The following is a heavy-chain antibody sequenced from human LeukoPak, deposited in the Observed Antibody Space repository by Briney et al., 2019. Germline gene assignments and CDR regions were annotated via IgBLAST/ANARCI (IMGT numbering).Heavy chain of an antibody. CDR1: VYTFTSYY. CDR3: ARDIGQLPLLDY. Sequence: ASVKVSCKASVYTFTSYYMHWVRQAPGQGLEWMGIINPSGGSTSYAQKFQGRVTMTRDSSTSTVYMELSSLRSEDTAVYYCARDIGQLPLLDYWGQGTLVTVSS. J-gene: IGHJ4*02. CDR2: INPSGGST. V-gene: IGHV1-46*01. D-gene: IGHD2-2*01.